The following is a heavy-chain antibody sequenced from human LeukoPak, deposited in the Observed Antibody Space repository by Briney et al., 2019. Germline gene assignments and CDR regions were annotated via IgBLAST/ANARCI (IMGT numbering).Heavy chain of an antibody. Sequence: GASVKVSCKASGGTFSSYAISWVRQAPGQGLEWMGGIIPIFGTANYAQKFQGRVTITADESTSTAYMELSSLRSEDTAVYYCARSTGRRRYYYDSSGYYFYYFDYWGQGTLVTVSS. V-gene: IGHV1-69*13. CDR2: IIPIFGTA. J-gene: IGHJ4*02. D-gene: IGHD3-22*01. CDR1: GGTFSSYA. CDR3: ARSTGRRRYYYDSSGYYFYYFDY.